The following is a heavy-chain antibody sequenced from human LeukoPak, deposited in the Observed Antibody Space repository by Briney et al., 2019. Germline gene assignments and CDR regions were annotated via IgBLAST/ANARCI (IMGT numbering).Heavy chain of an antibody. Sequence: ASVMVSCKASGYTFTSYGISWVRHAPGQGLEWMGWISAYNGNTNYAQKLQGRVTMTTDTSTSTAYMELRSLRSDDTAVYYCARGGGILDPPTYFDYWGQGTLVTVSS. D-gene: IGHD1-14*01. CDR3: ARGGGILDPPTYFDY. CDR1: GYTFTSYG. J-gene: IGHJ4*02. V-gene: IGHV1-18*01. CDR2: ISAYNGNT.